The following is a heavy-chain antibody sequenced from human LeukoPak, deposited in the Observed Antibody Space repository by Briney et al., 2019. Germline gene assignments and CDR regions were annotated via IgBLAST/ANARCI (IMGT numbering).Heavy chain of an antibody. D-gene: IGHD3-10*01. J-gene: IGHJ6*02. CDR3: AKNYASGRGVPYAMDV. CDR2: ISGISGSTT. V-gene: IGHV3-23*01. Sequence: PGGSLRLSCAASGFNFVDYAMRWVRQAPGKGLEWVSAISGISGSTTIYADSVKGRFAVSRDNSTNTLFLQMNSLSAGVTAVYYWAKNYASGRGVPYAMDVWGQGTTVTVAS. CDR1: GFNFVDYA.